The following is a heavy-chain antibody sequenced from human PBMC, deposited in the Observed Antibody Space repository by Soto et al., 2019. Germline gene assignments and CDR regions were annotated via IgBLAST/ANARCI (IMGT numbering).Heavy chain of an antibody. CDR1: GYTFTGYY. CDR3: ARDLGCSSTSCPGNAFDI. Sequence: GASVKVSCKASGYTFTGYYMHWMRQAPGQGLEWMGWINPNSGGTNYAQKFQGWVTMTRDTSISTAYMELSRLRSDDTAVYYCARDLGCSSTSCPGNAFDIWGQGTMVTVSS. J-gene: IGHJ3*02. V-gene: IGHV1-2*04. D-gene: IGHD2-2*01. CDR2: INPNSGGT.